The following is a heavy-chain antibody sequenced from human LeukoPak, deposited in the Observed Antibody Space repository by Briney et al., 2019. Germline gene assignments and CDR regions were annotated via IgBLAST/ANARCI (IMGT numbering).Heavy chain of an antibody. J-gene: IGHJ2*01. V-gene: IGHV3-9*01. CDR3: AKSLLAVRYLNWYFDL. CDR1: GFTFDDYA. CDR2: ISWNSGSI. D-gene: IGHD2-15*01. Sequence: PGGSLRLSCAASGFTFDDYAMHWVRQAPGKGLEWVSGISWNSGSIGYADSVKGRFTISRDNAKNSLYLQMNSLRAEDTALYYCAKSLLAVRYLNWYFDLWGRGTLVTVSS.